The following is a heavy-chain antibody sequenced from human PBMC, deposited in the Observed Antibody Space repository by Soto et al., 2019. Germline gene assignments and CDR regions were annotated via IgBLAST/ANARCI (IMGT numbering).Heavy chain of an antibody. Sequence: GASVKVSCKASGYTFTSYGINWVRQAPGQGLEWMGWISADNGKTDYAQKFQGRVSMTTETSTSTAYMELRSLRSDDTAVYYCARDDRYCGGDCYSNWFDPWGQGTLVTVSS. CDR2: ISADNGKT. V-gene: IGHV1-18*01. CDR1: GYTFTSYG. D-gene: IGHD2-21*01. CDR3: ARDDRYCGGDCYSNWFDP. J-gene: IGHJ5*02.